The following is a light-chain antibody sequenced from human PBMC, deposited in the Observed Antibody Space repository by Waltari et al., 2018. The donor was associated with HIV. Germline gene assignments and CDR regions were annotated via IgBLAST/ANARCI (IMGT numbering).Light chain of an antibody. CDR2: EVS. CDR3: SSYTSSSTPYV. CDR1: SSDVGGYSY. J-gene: IGLJ1*01. Sequence: QSALTQPASVSGSPGQSITISCTGTSSDVGGYSYVSWYQHHPDKATKLMIYEVSTRPSGVSNRFSGSKSGNTASLTISGLQAEDEADYYCSSYTSSSTPYVFGTGTKVTVL. V-gene: IGLV2-14*01.